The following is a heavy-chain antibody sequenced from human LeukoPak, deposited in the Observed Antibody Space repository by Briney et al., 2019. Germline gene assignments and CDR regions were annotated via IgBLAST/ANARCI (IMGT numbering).Heavy chain of an antibody. J-gene: IGHJ4*02. D-gene: IGHD5-18*01. CDR3: ATIKRGSIFGYFGF. CDR2: LFDSVNT. V-gene: IGHV4-59*11. Sequence: SETLSLTCTVSGGFISRHYWSWIRQPPGKGLEGIAYLFDSVNTKDNPSLQSRLTLSADTSKNQFSLRLSSVTAADTAVYYCATIKRGSIFGYFGFWGQGIKVTVSS. CDR1: GGFISRHY.